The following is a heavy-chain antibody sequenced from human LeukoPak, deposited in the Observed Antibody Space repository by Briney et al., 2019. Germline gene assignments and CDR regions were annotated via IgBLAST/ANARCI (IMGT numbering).Heavy chain of an antibody. CDR3: ARQAPRRDGYYLDAFDI. D-gene: IGHD5-24*01. CDR1: GGSISSYY. Sequence: SETLSLTCTVSGGSISSYYWGWIRQPPGKGLEWIGSIYYSGSTYYNPSLKSRVTISVDTSKNQFSLKLSSVTAADTAVYYCARQAPRRDGYYLDAFDIWGQGTMVTVSS. CDR2: IYYSGST. V-gene: IGHV4-39*01. J-gene: IGHJ3*02.